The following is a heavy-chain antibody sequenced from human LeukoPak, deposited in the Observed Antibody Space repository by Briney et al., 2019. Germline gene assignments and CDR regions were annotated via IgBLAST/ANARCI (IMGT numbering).Heavy chain of an antibody. CDR3: ASSDGSGTPGPDWFDP. V-gene: IGHV3-30*04. J-gene: IGHJ5*02. D-gene: IGHD3-10*01. CDR1: GFTFSSYA. Sequence: GGSLRLSCAASGFTFSSYAMSWVRQAPGKGLKWVAVISYDGSNKYYADSVKGRFTISGDNSKNTLYLQMNSLRAEDTAVYYCASSDGSGTPGPDWFDPWGQGTLVTVSS. CDR2: ISYDGSNK.